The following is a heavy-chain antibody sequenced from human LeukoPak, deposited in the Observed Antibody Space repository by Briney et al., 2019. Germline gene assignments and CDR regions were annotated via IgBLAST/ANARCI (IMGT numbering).Heavy chain of an antibody. CDR2: IGAYNSNT. V-gene: IGHV1-18*01. D-gene: IGHD1-26*01. CDR3: ARDLLSGSYRFDS. CDR1: GYTFTRYG. Sequence: ASVKVSCKASGYTFTRYGISWVRQAPGQGLEWMGWIGAYNSNTNYAQEYQGRVTMTTDTSTSTAYMELRNLRSDDTAFYYCARDLLSGSYRFDSWGQGTLVTVSS. J-gene: IGHJ4*02.